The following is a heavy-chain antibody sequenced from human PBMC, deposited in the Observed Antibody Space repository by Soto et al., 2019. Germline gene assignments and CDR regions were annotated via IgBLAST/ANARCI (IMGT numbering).Heavy chain of an antibody. CDR1: GFTFSSYW. CDR3: ARDQGYDFWSGYYRTAEYFQH. D-gene: IGHD3-3*01. CDR2: IKQDGGEK. Sequence: GGSLRLSCAASGFTFSSYWMSWVRQAPGKGLEWVANIKQDGGEKYYVDSVKGRFTISRDNAKNSLYLQMNSLRAEDTAVYYCARDQGYDFWSGYYRTAEYFQHWGQGTLVTVSS. V-gene: IGHV3-7*01. J-gene: IGHJ1*01.